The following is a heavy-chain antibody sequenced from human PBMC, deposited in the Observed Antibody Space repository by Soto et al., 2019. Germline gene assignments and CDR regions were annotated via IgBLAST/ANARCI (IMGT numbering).Heavy chain of an antibody. V-gene: IGHV1-69*01. D-gene: IGHD2-2*01. CDR1: GGTFSSYA. Sequence: QVQLVQSGAEVKKPGSSVKVSCKASGGTFSSYAISWVRQAPGQGLEWMGGIIPISGTANYAQKFQGRVPITADESTSTAYMALSSLRSEDTAVYYCARSQGSSTSLEIYYYYYYGMDVWGQGTTVTVSS. CDR2: IIPISGTA. J-gene: IGHJ6*02. CDR3: ARSQGSSTSLEIYYYYYYGMDV.